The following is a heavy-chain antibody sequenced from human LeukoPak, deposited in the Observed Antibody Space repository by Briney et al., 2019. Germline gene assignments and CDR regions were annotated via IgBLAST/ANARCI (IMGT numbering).Heavy chain of an antibody. Sequence: GGSLRLSCAASGFTFSTYAMHWVRQAPGKGLEFVSGISSNGGSTYYATSAKGRFTISRDNSKNTLNLQMGSLRAEDMAVYYCARGVMSTAMVTRGFDCWGQETLVTVPS. D-gene: IGHD5-18*01. CDR2: ISSNGGST. CDR1: GFTFSTYA. V-gene: IGHV3-64*01. CDR3: ARGVMSTAMVTRGFDC. J-gene: IGHJ4*02.